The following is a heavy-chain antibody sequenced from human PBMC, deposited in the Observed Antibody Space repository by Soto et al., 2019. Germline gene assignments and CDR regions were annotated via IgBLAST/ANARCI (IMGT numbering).Heavy chain of an antibody. D-gene: IGHD5-18*01. CDR3: ARDIGDTAMVTEGYYFDY. J-gene: IGHJ4*02. Sequence: SQTLSLTCAISGDSVSSNSAAWNWIRQSPSRGLEWLGRTYYRSKWYNDYAVSVKSRITINPDTSKNQFSLQLNSVTPEDTAVYYCARDIGDTAMVTEGYYFDYWGQGTLVTVSS. V-gene: IGHV6-1*01. CDR1: GDSVSSNSAA. CDR2: TYYRSKWYN.